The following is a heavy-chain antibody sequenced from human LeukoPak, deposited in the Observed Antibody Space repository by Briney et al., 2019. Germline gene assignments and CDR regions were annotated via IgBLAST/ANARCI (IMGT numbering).Heavy chain of an antibody. D-gene: IGHD1/OR15-1a*01. CDR2: IFPGDSET. V-gene: IGHV5-51*01. CDR3: ATSESQTKFDY. Sequence: GESLKISCQGSGYSFTTYWIGCVRQMPGKGLEWMGIIFPGDSETIYSPSFQGQVTISADKSINTAYLQWSSLKASDTAMYYCATSESQTKFDYWGQGTLVTASS. CDR1: GYSFTTYW. J-gene: IGHJ4*02.